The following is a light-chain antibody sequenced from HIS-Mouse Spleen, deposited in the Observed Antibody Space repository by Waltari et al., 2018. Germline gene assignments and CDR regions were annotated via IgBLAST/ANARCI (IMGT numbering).Light chain of an antibody. CDR2: EGT. Sequence: ETTLTQSPAFIEQTPRDKDNHSCKASQDNDDYMNWYQQKPGEAAIFIIQEGTTLGPGIPPRFSGSGYGTDFTHTINNIESEDAAYYVCLKKETFPGTFGQGPKVEIK. CDR3: LKKETFPGT. V-gene: IGKV5-2*01. J-gene: IGKJ1*01. CDR1: QDNDDY.